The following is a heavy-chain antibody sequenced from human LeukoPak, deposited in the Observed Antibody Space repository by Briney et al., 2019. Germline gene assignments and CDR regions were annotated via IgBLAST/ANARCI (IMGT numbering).Heavy chain of an antibody. D-gene: IGHD3-10*01. CDR3: ASLRSASYSFDY. CDR1: GYSISSGYY. CDR2: IYHTGTT. V-gene: IGHV4-38-2*01. Sequence: PSETLSLTCAVSGYSISSGYYWGWIRQPPGKGLEWIANIYHTGTTYYSPSLKSRVIISVDTSKSQFSLKVSSVTAADTALYYCASLRSASYSFDYWGQGTLVTLSS. J-gene: IGHJ4*02.